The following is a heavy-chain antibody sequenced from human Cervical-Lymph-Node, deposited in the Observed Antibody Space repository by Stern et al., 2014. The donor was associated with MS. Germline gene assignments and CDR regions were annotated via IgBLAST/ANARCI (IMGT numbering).Heavy chain of an antibody. CDR3: ARWGRISWYLDY. V-gene: IGHV3-11*01. CDR2: ISTRSSTI. CDR1: GFTFSDYY. Sequence: VQLVESGGGLVKPGGSLRLSCAASGFTFSDYYMSWIRQAPGKGLEWVSYISTRSSTIYYADSVKGRFTISRDDANKSLYLQMNSLRAEDTAVYYCARWGRISWYLDYWGQGTLVTVSS. D-gene: IGHD6-13*01. J-gene: IGHJ4*02.